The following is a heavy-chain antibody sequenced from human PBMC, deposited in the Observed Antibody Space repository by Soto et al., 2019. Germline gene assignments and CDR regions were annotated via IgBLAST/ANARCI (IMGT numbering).Heavy chain of an antibody. V-gene: IGHV3-7*03. CDR1: GFTVSSYW. J-gene: IGHJ6*02. CDR2: IKQDGSEK. D-gene: IGHD3-3*01. Sequence: GGSLRLSCAASGFTVSSYWMSWVRQAPGKGLEWVANIKQDGSEKYYVDSVKGRFTISRDNAKNSLYLQMNSLRAEDTAVYYCAREVAVLRFLEWLLGPYYGMDVWGQGTTVTVSS. CDR3: AREVAVLRFLEWLLGPYYGMDV.